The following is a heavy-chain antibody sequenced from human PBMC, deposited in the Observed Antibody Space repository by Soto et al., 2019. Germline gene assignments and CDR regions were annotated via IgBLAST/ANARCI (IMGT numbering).Heavy chain of an antibody. CDR2: IYHSGST. CDR1: GGSISSSNW. D-gene: IGHD6-13*01. J-gene: IGHJ4*02. V-gene: IGHV4-4*02. Sequence: QVQLQESGPGLVKPSGTLSLTCAVSGGSISSSNWWSWVRQPPGKGLEWIGEIYHSGSTNYNPSLKSRVIISVDKSKNQFSLKLSYVTAADTAVYYCARGSSSWYAYYFDYWGQGTLVTVSS. CDR3: ARGSSSWYAYYFDY.